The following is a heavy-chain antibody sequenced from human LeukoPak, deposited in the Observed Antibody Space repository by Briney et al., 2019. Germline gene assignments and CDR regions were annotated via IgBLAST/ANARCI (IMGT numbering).Heavy chain of an antibody. D-gene: IGHD5-12*01. Sequence: SETLSLTCTVSGGSFRGYFWTWIRQPAGKEQKWFGRVYTSGTTYYNPSLESRVTISLDTFNNQFSLRVTSVTAADTAIYYCARGTEKTRISGYYSFDHWGRGLLVTVSS. CDR1: GGSFRGYF. J-gene: IGHJ4*02. CDR3: ARGTEKTRISGYYSFDH. V-gene: IGHV4-4*07. CDR2: VYTSGTT.